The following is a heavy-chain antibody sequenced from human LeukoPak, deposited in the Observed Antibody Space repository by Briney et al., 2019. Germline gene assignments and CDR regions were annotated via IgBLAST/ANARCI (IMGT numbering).Heavy chain of an antibody. D-gene: IGHD3-22*01. Sequence: GASVKVSCKASGYTFTGYYMHWVRQAPGQGLEWMGWINPDSGGTNYAQKFQGRVTMTRDTSISTVYMELSSLRSEDTAVYYCARSSGYYSSLFYMHVWGKGTTVTVSS. V-gene: IGHV1-2*02. J-gene: IGHJ6*03. CDR3: ARSSGYYSSLFYMHV. CDR2: INPDSGGT. CDR1: GYTFTGYY.